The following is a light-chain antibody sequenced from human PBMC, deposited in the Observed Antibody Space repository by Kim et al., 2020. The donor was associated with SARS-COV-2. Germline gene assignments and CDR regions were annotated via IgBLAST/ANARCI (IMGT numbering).Light chain of an antibody. V-gene: IGLV2-11*01. J-gene: IGLJ1*01. Sequence: GRTVTIACNGTGSYVGGYIYVSWYQQHPGKAPKLMIYDVSKRPSGVPDRFSGAKSGNTASLTISGLQAEDEADYYCCSYAGSYTWVFGTGTKVTVL. CDR2: DVS. CDR1: GSYVGGYIY. CDR3: CSYAGSYTWV.